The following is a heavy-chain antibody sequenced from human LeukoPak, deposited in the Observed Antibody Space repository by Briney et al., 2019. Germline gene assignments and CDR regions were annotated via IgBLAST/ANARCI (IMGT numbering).Heavy chain of an antibody. CDR2: ISAYNGNT. CDR1: GYTFTSYG. D-gene: IGHD3-9*01. V-gene: IGHV1-18*01. CDR3: ARDGHILTGYYQNFAFDY. Sequence: ASVKVSCKASGYTFTSYGISWVRQAPGQVLEWMGWISAYNGNTNYAQKLQGRVTVTTDTSTSTAYMELRSLRSDDTAVYYCARDGHILTGYYQNFAFDYWGQGTLVTVSS. J-gene: IGHJ4*02.